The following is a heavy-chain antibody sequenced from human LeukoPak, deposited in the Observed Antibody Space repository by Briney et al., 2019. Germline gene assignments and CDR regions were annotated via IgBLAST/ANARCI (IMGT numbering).Heavy chain of an antibody. CDR1: GFTFSSFE. J-gene: IGHJ5*02. V-gene: IGHV3-21*04. D-gene: IGHD3-22*01. CDR3: ARGRITMINNWFDP. CDR2: ITSSSRYI. Sequence: PGGSLRLSCAASGFTFSSFEMHWVRQSPGKGLEWVSSITSSSRYIYYADSVKGRFTISRDNAKNSLYLQMNSLRAEDTAVYYCARGRITMINNWFDPWGQGTLVTVSS.